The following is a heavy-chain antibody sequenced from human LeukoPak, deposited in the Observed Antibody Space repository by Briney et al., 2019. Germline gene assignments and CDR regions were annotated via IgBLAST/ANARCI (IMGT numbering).Heavy chain of an antibody. Sequence: PGGSLRLSCAASGFTFSSYAMSWVRQAPGKGLEWVSAISGSGGSTYYADSVKGRFTISRDNSKNTLYLKMNSLRAEDTALYYCANQPEDYYDSSGYPLDYWGQGTLVTVSS. D-gene: IGHD3-22*01. V-gene: IGHV3-23*01. CDR3: ANQPEDYYDSSGYPLDY. CDR1: GFTFSSYA. J-gene: IGHJ4*02. CDR2: ISGSGGST.